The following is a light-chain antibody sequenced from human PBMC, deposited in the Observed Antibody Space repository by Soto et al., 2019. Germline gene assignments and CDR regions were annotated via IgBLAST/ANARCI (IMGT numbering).Light chain of an antibody. CDR2: GAS. Sequence: EIVMTQSPATLSVSPGERATLSCRASQSVSSNLAWYQQKPGQAPRLLLYGASTRATGIPARFSGSVSGTEFTLTISSLQSEDFAVYYCQQYNKWPPYTFGQGTKLEIK. J-gene: IGKJ2*01. CDR1: QSVSSN. V-gene: IGKV3-15*01. CDR3: QQYNKWPPYT.